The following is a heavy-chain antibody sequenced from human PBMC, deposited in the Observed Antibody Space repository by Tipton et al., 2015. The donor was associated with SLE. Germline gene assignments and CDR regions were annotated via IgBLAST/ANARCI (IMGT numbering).Heavy chain of an antibody. V-gene: IGHV3-30*04. J-gene: IGHJ4*02. Sequence: SLRLSCAAPGFTFSSYAMHWVRQAPGKGLEWVAVISYDGSKKFYADSVKGRFTISRDNSKNTLYMQMNSLGAEDTALYLCARDRTYYYDSSAYSSPAYWGQGTLVTVSS. CDR3: ARDRTYYYDSSAYSSPAY. D-gene: IGHD3-22*01. CDR1: GFTFSSYA. CDR2: ISYDGSKK.